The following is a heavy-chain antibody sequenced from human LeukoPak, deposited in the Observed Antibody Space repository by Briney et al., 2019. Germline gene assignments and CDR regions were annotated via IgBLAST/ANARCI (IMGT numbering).Heavy chain of an antibody. CDR3: ATPANVQLERRWAWLY. D-gene: IGHD1-1*01. Sequence: ASVKVSCKVSGYTLTELSMHWVRQAPGKGLEWMGGFDPEDGETIYAQKFQGRVTMTEDTSTDTAYMELSSLRSEDTAVYYCATPANVQLERRWAWLYWGQGTLVTVSS. J-gene: IGHJ4*02. CDR1: GYTLTELS. V-gene: IGHV1-24*01. CDR2: FDPEDGET.